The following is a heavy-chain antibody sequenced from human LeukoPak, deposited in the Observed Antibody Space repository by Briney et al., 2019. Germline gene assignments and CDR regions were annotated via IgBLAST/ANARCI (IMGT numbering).Heavy chain of an antibody. CDR3: ARENILTGYYTGWFDP. CDR2: ISYDGSNK. V-gene: IGHV3-30-3*01. Sequence: PGRSLRLSCAASGFTFSSYAMHWVRQAPGKGLEWVAVISYDGSNKYYADSVKGRFTISRDNSKNTLYLQMNSLRAEDTAVYYCARENILTGYYTGWFDPWGQGTLVTVSS. CDR1: GFTFSSYA. D-gene: IGHD3-9*01. J-gene: IGHJ5*02.